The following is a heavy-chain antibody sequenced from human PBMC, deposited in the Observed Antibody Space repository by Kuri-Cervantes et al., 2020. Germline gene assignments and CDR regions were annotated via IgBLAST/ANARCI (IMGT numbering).Heavy chain of an antibody. V-gene: IGHV3-30-3*01. J-gene: IGHJ6*01. Sequence: GGSLRLSCAASGFTFSSYAMHWVRQAPGKGLEWVAVISYDGSNKYYADSVKDRFTISRDNSGNTLSLQVNTLRAEDTAVYYCAKWGDTVTVAYYYYGLDVWGQGTTVTVSS. CDR1: GFTFSSYA. CDR2: ISYDGSNK. D-gene: IGHD5-18*01. CDR3: AKWGDTVTVAYYYYGLDV.